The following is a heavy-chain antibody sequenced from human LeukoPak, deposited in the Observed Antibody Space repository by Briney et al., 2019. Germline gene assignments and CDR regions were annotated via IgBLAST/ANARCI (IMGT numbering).Heavy chain of an antibody. J-gene: IGHJ4*02. CDR2: IKEDGSEK. D-gene: IGHD3-3*01. V-gene: IGHV3-7*01. CDR3: AKERARFSYDY. Sequence: GGSLRLSCGASRFTFSNYWMSWVRQAPGKGLEWVANIKEDGSEKDYVDSVKGRFTISRDNSKNTLYLQMNSLRAEDTAVYYCAKERARFSYDYWGQGTLVTVSS. CDR1: RFTFSNYW.